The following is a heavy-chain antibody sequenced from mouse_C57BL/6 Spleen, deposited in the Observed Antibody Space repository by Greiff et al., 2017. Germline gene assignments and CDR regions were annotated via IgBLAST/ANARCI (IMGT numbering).Heavy chain of an antibody. J-gene: IGHJ2*01. V-gene: IGHV14-1*01. D-gene: IGHD1-1*01. CDR3: TSPHYYGSSYPCDY. CDR2: IDPEDGDT. CDR1: GFNIKDYY. Sequence: VQLQQSGAELVSPGASVKLSCTASGFNIKDYYMHWVKQRPEQGLEWIGRIDPEDGDTEYAPKFQGKATMTADTSSNTAYLQLSSLTSEDTAVYYCTSPHYYGSSYPCDYWGQGTTLTVSS.